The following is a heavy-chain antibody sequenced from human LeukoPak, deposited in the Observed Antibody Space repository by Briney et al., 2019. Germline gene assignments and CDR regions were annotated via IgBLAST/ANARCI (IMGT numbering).Heavy chain of an antibody. CDR2: IYHSGST. J-gene: IGHJ3*02. D-gene: IGHD2-21*01. CDR3: ARHPVTYCGGDCYRNVFDI. Sequence: SGTLSLTCAVSGGSISSGGYYWSWIRQPPGKGLEWIGYIYHSGSTYYNPSLKSRVTISVDTSKNQFSLKLGSVTAADTAVFYCARHPVTYCGGDCYRNVFDIWGQGTMVTVSS. V-gene: IGHV4-30-2*03. CDR1: GGSISSGGYY.